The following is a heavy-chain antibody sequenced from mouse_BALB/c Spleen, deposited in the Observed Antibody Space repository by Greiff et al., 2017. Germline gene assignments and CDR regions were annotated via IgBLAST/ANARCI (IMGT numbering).Heavy chain of an antibody. J-gene: IGHJ3*01. CDR1: GFSLTSYG. Sequence: VQLQESGPGLVAPSQSLSITCTVSGFSLTSYGVHWVRQPPGKGLEWLGVIWAGGSTNYNSALMSRLSISKDNSKSQVFLKMNSLQTDDTAMYYCARERDWVFAYWGQGTLVTVSA. D-gene: IGHD4-1*01. CDR2: IWAGGST. V-gene: IGHV2-9*02. CDR3: ARERDWVFAY.